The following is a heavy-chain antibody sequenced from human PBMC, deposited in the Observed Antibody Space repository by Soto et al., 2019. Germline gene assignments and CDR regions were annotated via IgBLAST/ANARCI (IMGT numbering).Heavy chain of an antibody. CDR2: TYYRSKGYN. CDR3: ARASAPGIAAAGAFDI. J-gene: IGHJ3*02. CDR1: GDSVSSNSAA. D-gene: IGHD6-13*01. V-gene: IGHV6-1*01. Sequence: KQSQTLSLTCAISGDSVSSNSAAWNWIRQSPSRGLEWLGRTYYRSKGYNDYAVSVKSRITINPDTSKNQFSLQLNSVTPEDTAVYYCARASAPGIAAAGAFDIWGQGTMVTVSS.